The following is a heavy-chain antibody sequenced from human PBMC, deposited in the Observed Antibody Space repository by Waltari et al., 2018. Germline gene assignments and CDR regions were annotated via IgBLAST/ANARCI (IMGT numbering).Heavy chain of an antibody. Sequence: LVESGGGLVQPGGSLRLACAASVLTFRSYWVPSVRPVSGKGLVWVSRINGDGSSTTYAESVNGRFTISRDNAKNTLYLQMNSLRAEDTAVYYCVRRREVGATNRAFDIWGQGTMVTVSS. J-gene: IGHJ3*02. CDR2: INGDGSST. CDR1: VLTFRSYW. D-gene: IGHD1-26*01. V-gene: IGHV3-74*01. CDR3: VRRREVGATNRAFDI.